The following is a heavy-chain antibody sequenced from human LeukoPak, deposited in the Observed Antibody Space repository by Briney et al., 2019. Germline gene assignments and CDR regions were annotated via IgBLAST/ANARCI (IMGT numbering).Heavy chain of an antibody. D-gene: IGHD2-8*01. CDR2: ISAKNGNA. V-gene: IGHV1-18*01. J-gene: IGHJ4*02. Sequence: GASVKVSCKASGYSFTNYGVAWVRQAPGQGPEWTGWISAKNGNANYAQQFQGRVTMTIETSTNTAYMELRSLRSDDTAVYYCARDLNGGLIGYSGQGTLVTVSS. CDR1: GYSFTNYG. CDR3: ARDLNGGLIGY.